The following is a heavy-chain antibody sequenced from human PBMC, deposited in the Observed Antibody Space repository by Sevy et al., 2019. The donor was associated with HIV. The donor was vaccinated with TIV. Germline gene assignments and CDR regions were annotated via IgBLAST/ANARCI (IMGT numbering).Heavy chain of an antibody. V-gene: IGHV3-33*08. CDR2: IWFDGSNT. D-gene: IGHD4-17*01. CDR1: GFTFSSYA. Sequence: GGSLRLSCAASGFTFSSYAIHWVRQAPGKGLEWVAVIWFDGSNTYYADSVKGRFTISRDIAKNTLHLQMNSLRAEDTAVYYCARDLEFYDYGDYGPAFMPDYWGQGTLVTVSS. J-gene: IGHJ4*02. CDR3: ARDLEFYDYGDYGPAFMPDY.